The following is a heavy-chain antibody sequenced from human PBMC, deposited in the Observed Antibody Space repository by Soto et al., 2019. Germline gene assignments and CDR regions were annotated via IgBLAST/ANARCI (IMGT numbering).Heavy chain of an antibody. Sequence: EVQLVESGGGLVKPGGSLRLSCAASGFTFRSYSMNWVRQTPGKGLEWVSSINSGSSYMYYADSVKGRFTISRDNAKNSLYLQMNSLRAEDTAVYYCARGRDILTPPSDYWGQGTLVTVSS. CDR1: GFTFRSYS. CDR3: ARGRDILTPPSDY. V-gene: IGHV3-21*01. CDR2: INSGSSYM. J-gene: IGHJ4*02. D-gene: IGHD3-9*01.